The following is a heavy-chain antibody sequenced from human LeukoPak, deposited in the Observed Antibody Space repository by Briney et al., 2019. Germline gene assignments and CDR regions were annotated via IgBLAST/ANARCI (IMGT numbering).Heavy chain of an antibody. Sequence: GASVKVSCKASGYTFTGYYMHWVRQAPGQGLEWMVWINPNSGGTNYAQKFQGRVTMTRDTSINTAYLELSRSDDTAVYYCARDSGSSGWDPTNFFDYWGQGTLVTVSS. J-gene: IGHJ4*02. V-gene: IGHV1-2*02. D-gene: IGHD6-19*01. CDR2: INPNSGGT. CDR1: GYTFTGYY. CDR3: ARDSGSSGWDPTNFFDY.